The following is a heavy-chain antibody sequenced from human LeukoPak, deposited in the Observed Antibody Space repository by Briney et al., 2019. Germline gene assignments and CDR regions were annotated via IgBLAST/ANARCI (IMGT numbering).Heavy chain of an antibody. CDR1: GGSISSYY. Sequence: SETLSLTRTVSGGSISSYYWSWIRQPPGKGLEWIGYIYYSGSTNYNPSLKSRVTISVDTSKNQFSLKLSSVTAADTAVYYCAGTTTGWAYYFDYWGQGTLVTVSS. V-gene: IGHV4-59*01. CDR3: AGTTTGWAYYFDY. D-gene: IGHD4-11*01. CDR2: IYYSGST. J-gene: IGHJ4*02.